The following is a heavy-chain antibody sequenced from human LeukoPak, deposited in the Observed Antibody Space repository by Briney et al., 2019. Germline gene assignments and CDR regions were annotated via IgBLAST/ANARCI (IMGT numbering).Heavy chain of an antibody. J-gene: IGHJ4*02. Sequence: SETLSLTCTVSGDSISSSTYYWGWIRQPPGKGLEWIGIIYYSGSTYYNPSLKSRVTISVDTSRNQFSLKLSSVTAADTAVYYCARHFQYSSGWIDYWGQGTLVTVSS. CDR3: ARHFQYSSGWIDY. CDR1: GDSISSSTYY. V-gene: IGHV4-39*01. D-gene: IGHD6-19*01. CDR2: IYYSGST.